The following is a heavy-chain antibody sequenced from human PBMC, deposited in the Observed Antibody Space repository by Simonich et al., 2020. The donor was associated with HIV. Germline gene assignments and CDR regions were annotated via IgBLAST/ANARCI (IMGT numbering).Heavy chain of an antibody. CDR3: ARGFYQRLYYFDY. V-gene: IGHV4-34*01. Sequence: QVQLQQWGAGLLKPSETLSLTCAVYGGSFSGYYWSCIRQPPGQGLEWIGEINHSGSTNYNPSLKSRVTISVDTSKNQFSLKLSSVTAADTAVYYCARGFYQRLYYFDYWGQGTLVTVSS. J-gene: IGHJ4*02. CDR2: INHSGST. CDR1: GGSFSGYY. D-gene: IGHD2-2*01.